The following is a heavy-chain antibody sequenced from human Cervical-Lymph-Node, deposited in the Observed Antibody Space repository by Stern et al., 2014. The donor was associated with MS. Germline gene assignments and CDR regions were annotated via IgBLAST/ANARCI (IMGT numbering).Heavy chain of an antibody. V-gene: IGHV1-2*04. CDR1: GYTFTGYY. CDR2: INPNSGGT. Sequence: VQLVESGAEVEKPGASVKVSCKASGYTFTGYYMHWVRQAPGQGLEWMGWINPNSGGTNYAQKFQGWVTMTRDTSISTAYMELSRLRSDDTAVYYCARSYYYDSSGYSHFDYWGQGTLVTVSS. CDR3: ARSYYYDSSGYSHFDY. J-gene: IGHJ4*02. D-gene: IGHD3-22*01.